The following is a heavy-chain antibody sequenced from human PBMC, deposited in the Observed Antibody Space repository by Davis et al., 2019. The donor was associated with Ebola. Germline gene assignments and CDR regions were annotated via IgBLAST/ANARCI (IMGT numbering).Heavy chain of an antibody. J-gene: IGHJ4*02. Sequence: GESLKISCSASGFTFSSYAMHWVRQAPGKGLEFVSAISSNGGSTYYADSVKGRFTISRDNSKNTLYLQMSSLRAEDTAVYYCVRAYYGASYWGQGTLVTVSS. D-gene: IGHD4-17*01. CDR2: ISSNGGST. V-gene: IGHV3-64D*08. CDR3: VRAYYGASY. CDR1: GFTFSSYA.